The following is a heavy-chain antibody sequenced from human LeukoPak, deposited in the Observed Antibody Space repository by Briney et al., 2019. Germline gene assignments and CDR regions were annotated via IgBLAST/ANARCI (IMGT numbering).Heavy chain of an antibody. J-gene: IGHJ3*02. CDR1: GYIFTSYW. D-gene: IGHD3-10*01. V-gene: IGHV5-51*01. Sequence: GESLKISCKGSGYIFTSYWIGWVRQMPGKGLEWMGFIYPGDSDSRYNPSFQGQVTISVDKSISTAYLQWSSLKASDTAVYYCARPLSRLLWDASDIWGQGTTVTVSS. CDR2: IYPGDSDS. CDR3: ARPLSRLLWDASDI.